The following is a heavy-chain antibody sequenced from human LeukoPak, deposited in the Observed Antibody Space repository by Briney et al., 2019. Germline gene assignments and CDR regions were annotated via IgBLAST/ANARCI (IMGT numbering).Heavy chain of an antibody. CDR1: GFSFSDYY. CDR2: IYSGGST. D-gene: IGHD4-17*01. CDR3: AREGGVTTFMGAFDI. V-gene: IGHV3-66*01. Sequence: PGGSLRLSCAASGFSFSDYYMSWIRQAPGKGLEWVSVIYSGGSTYYADSVKGRFTISRDNSKNTLYLQMNSLRAEDTAVYYCAREGGVTTFMGAFDIWGQGTMVTVSS. J-gene: IGHJ3*02.